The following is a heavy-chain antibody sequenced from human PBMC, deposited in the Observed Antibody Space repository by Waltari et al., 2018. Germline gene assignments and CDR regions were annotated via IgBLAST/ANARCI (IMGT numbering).Heavy chain of an antibody. CDR1: GFRFSNYW. CDR3: ARLAPRTYRSPVPGRHYYYGMDV. CDR2: ISNDETSI. D-gene: IGHD3-10*01. V-gene: IGHV3-74*01. Sequence: EEQLLESGGGLVQPGVSLRLSCAGSGFRFSNYWMNWVRTAPGKGLVWVARISNDETSISYADSVKGRFTISRDNAKNTVYLQMKRLRVEDTAVYYCARLAPRTYRSPVPGRHYYYGMDVWGQGTTVTVSS. J-gene: IGHJ6*02.